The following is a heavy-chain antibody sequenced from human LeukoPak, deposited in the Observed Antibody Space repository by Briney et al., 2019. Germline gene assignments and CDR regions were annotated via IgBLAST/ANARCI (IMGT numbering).Heavy chain of an antibody. J-gene: IGHJ3*02. Sequence: GGSLRLSCAASGFTFSSYWKSWVRQAPAKGLERVANIKQDGSEKYYVDSVKGRFTISRDNAMNSLYLQMNSLRAEDTAVYYCARYVDTAMVTCAFDIWGQGTMVTVSS. D-gene: IGHD5-18*01. V-gene: IGHV3-7*01. CDR3: ARYVDTAMVTCAFDI. CDR2: IKQDGSEK. CDR1: GFTFSSYW.